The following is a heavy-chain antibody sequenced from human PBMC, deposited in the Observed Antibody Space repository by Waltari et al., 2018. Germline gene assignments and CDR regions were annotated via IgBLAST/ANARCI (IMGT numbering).Heavy chain of an antibody. J-gene: IGHJ6*03. CDR2: INPNSGGT. CDR3: ARDLYGSGSYYYYYYMDV. Sequence: QVQLVQSGAEVKKPGASVKVSCKASGYTFTGYYMHWVRQAPGQGLEWMGWINPNSGGTNYAQKFQGRVTMTRDTSISTAYMELSRLRSDDTAVYYCARDLYGSGSYYYYYYMDVWGKGTTVTVSS. V-gene: IGHV1-2*02. D-gene: IGHD3-10*01. CDR1: GYTFTGYY.